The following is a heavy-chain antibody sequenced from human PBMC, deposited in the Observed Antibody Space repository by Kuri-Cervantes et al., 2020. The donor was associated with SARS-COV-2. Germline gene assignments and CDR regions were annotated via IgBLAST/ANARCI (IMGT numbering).Heavy chain of an antibody. J-gene: IGHJ2*01. Sequence: SETLSLTCAVYGGSFSGYYWAWIRQPPGKGLEWIASIFYSGSTYYNPSLKSRVTISVDTSKDQFSLKLSSVTAADRAVYYCARHESVTGDWYFDLWGRGTLVTVSS. V-gene: IGHV4-39*01. CDR2: IFYSGST. CDR3: ARHESVTGDWYFDL. D-gene: IGHD7-27*01. CDR1: GGSFSGYY.